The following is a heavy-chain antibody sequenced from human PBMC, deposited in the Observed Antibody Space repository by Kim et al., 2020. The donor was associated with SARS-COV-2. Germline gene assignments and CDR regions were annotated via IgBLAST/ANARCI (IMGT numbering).Heavy chain of an antibody. CDR2: ISYDGSNK. J-gene: IGHJ6*02. Sequence: GGSLRLSCAASGFTFSSYGMHWVRQAPGKGLEWVAVISYDGSNKYYADSVKGRFTISRDNSKNTLYLQMNSLRAEDTAVYYCAKEFKDIVVVVAATRSGGYGMDVWGQGTTVTVSS. CDR3: AKEFKDIVVVVAATRSGGYGMDV. V-gene: IGHV3-30*18. CDR1: GFTFSSYG. D-gene: IGHD2-15*01.